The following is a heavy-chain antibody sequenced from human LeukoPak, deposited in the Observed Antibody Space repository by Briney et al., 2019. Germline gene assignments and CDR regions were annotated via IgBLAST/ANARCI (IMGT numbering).Heavy chain of an antibody. CDR3: ARHGIDYDSSGYLTLNY. CDR1: HGSISDYF. V-gene: IGHV4-59*08. J-gene: IGHJ4*02. D-gene: IGHD3-22*01. Sequence: SETLSLTCTVSHGSISDYFWSWIRQPPGKGLEWIGYIYYDGSATYNSSLESRVTLSVDTSKNQFYLKLSSVTAADTAMYYCARHGIDYDSSGYLTLNYWGQGTLVTVSS. CDR2: IYYDGSA.